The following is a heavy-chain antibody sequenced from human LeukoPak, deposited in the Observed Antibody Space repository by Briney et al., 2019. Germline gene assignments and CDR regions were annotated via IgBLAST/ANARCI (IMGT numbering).Heavy chain of an antibody. CDR3: AKAPRLLHVEYYYYMDV. D-gene: IGHD3-16*01. Sequence: GGTLRLSCAASGFTFSDYYMSWIRQAPGKGLEWVSYISSSGSTIYYADSVKGRFTISRDNSKNTLYLQMNSLRAEDTAVYYCAKAPRLLHVEYYYYMDVWGKGTTVTVSS. CDR2: ISSSGSTI. J-gene: IGHJ6*03. V-gene: IGHV3-11*04. CDR1: GFTFSDYY.